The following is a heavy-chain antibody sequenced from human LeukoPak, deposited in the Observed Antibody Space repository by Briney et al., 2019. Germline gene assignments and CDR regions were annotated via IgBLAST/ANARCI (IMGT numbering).Heavy chain of an antibody. CDR3: AKQRDYSSSLDYYFDY. Sequence: GGSLRLSCAASGFTFKSYGMHWVRQAPGKGLEWVTVLSYDGINKYYANSVKGRFTISRDNSKNTLYLQMNSLRAEDTAVYYCAKQRDYSSSLDYYFDYWGQGTLVTVSS. D-gene: IGHD6-13*01. J-gene: IGHJ4*02. CDR1: GFTFKSYG. V-gene: IGHV3-30*18. CDR2: LSYDGINK.